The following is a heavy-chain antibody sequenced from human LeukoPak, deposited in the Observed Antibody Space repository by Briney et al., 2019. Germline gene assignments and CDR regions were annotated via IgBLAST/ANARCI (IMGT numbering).Heavy chain of an antibody. CDR1: GGSISSSNW. CDR2: IYHSGST. D-gene: IGHD2-15*01. CDR3: ARGGGYCSGGSCYEGRYYYYGMDV. Sequence: PSGTLSLTCAVSGGSISSSNWWSWVRQPPGKGLEWIGEIYHSGSTNYNPSLKSRVTISVDTSKNQFSLKLSSVTAADTAVYHCARGGGYCSGGSCYEGRYYYYGMDVWGQGTTVTVSS. V-gene: IGHV4-4*02. J-gene: IGHJ6*02.